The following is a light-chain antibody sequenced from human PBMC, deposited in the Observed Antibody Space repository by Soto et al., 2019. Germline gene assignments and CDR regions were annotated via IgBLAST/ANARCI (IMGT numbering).Light chain of an antibody. Sequence: QPVLTQSPSASASLGASVKLTCTLSSGHSRSAIAWHQQQPEKGPRYLMKLNSDGSHRKGDGIPDRFSGSSSGAERYLTISSLQSEDEADYYCQTWGTGIRVFGGGTKLTVL. CDR3: QTWGTGIRV. J-gene: IGLJ2*01. V-gene: IGLV4-69*01. CDR1: SGHSRSA. CDR2: LNSDGSH.